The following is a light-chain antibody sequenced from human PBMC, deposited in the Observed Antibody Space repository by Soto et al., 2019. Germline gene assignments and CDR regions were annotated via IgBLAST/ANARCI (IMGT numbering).Light chain of an antibody. CDR2: GAS. V-gene: IGKV3-20*01. Sequence: EIVLSQSPGTLSLSPGERATLSCRAGQSVSSSYLAWYQQKPGQAPRLLIYGASSRATGIPDRFSGSGSGTDFTLTISRLEPEDFAVYYCQQYGSSPRITFGQGTRLENK. J-gene: IGKJ5*01. CDR1: QSVSSSY. CDR3: QQYGSSPRIT.